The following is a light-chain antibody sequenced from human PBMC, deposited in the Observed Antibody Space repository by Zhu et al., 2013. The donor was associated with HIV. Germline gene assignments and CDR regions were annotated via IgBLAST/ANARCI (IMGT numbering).Light chain of an antibody. J-gene: IGKJ3*01. CDR3: QHSDNGPLFT. Sequence: ESVLTQSPVTLSLSPGDRATLSCRASETFSNNYLAWYQQKPGQAPRLLFYRASTRAAGVAARFSASGSGTEFTLTISSLEAEDFAVYYCQHSDNGPLFTFGPGTTV. V-gene: IGKV3-20*01. CDR2: RAS. CDR1: ETFSNNY.